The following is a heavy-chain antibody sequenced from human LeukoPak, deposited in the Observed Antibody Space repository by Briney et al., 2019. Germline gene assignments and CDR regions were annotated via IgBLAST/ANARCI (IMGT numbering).Heavy chain of an antibody. CDR1: GFTFSSYA. CDR2: ISGSGGST. Sequence: GGSLRLSCAASGFTFSSYAMSWVRQAPGKGLEWVSAISGSGGSTYYADSVKGRFTISRDNSKNTLYLQMNSLRAEDTAVYYCAKDYCASSGRHPFDYCGQGTLVIVSS. CDR3: AKDYCASSGRHPFDY. J-gene: IGHJ4*02. V-gene: IGHV3-23*01. D-gene: IGHD3-22*01.